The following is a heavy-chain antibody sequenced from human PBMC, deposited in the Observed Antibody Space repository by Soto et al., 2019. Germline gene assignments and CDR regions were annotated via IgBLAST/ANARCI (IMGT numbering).Heavy chain of an antibody. CDR3: ARQGLSGWDRPDDAFDI. CDR2: IYYSGST. J-gene: IGHJ3*02. Sequence: QVQLQESGPGLVKPSETLSLTCTVSGGSISSYYWSWIRQPPGKGLEWIGYIYYSGSTNYNPSLKSRVTISVDTSKNQFSLKLSSVTAADTAVYYCARQGLSGWDRPDDAFDIWGQGTMVTVSS. CDR1: GGSISSYY. V-gene: IGHV4-59*08. D-gene: IGHD6-19*01.